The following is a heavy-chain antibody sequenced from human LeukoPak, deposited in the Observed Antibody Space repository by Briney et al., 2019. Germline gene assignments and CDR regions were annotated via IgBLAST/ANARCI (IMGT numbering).Heavy chain of an antibody. CDR3: ARDGYYDSSGGDY. J-gene: IGHJ4*02. D-gene: IGHD3-22*01. Sequence: ASVKVSCKASGGTFSSYAISWVRQAPGQGLEWMGGIIPIFGTANYAQKFQGRVTITTDESTSTAYMELSSLRSEDTAVYYCARDGYYDSSGGDYWGQGTLVSVSS. V-gene: IGHV1-69*05. CDR2: IIPIFGTA. CDR1: GGTFSSYA.